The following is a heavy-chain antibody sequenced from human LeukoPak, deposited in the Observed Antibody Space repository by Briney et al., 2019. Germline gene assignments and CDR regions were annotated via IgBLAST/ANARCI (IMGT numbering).Heavy chain of an antibody. J-gene: IGHJ4*02. V-gene: IGHV3-23*01. CDR3: AKVILRGVIKAVGGRFDY. D-gene: IGHD3-10*01. CDR2: ISGSGGST. CDR1: GFTFSSYA. Sequence: PGGSLRLSCAASGFTFSSYAMSWVRQAPGKGLEWVSAISGSGGSTYYADSVKGRFTISRDNSKNTLYLQMNSLRAEDTAVYYCAKVILRGVIKAVGGRFDYWGQGTLVTVSS.